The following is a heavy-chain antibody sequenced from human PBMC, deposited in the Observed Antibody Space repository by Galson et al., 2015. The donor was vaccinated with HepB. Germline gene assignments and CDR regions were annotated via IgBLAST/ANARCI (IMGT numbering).Heavy chain of an antibody. CDR2: ISGSGPGT. V-gene: IGHV3-23*01. CDR1: GFAFSNYA. CDR3: SLRGRHYFDY. J-gene: IGHJ4*02. Sequence: SLRLSCAVSGFAFSNYAMGWVRQAPGKGLEWVSTISGSGPGTYYADFVKGRFTISRDNSKNTLYLQMSSLRADDTAVYYCSLRGRHYFDYWGQGTLVTVSS.